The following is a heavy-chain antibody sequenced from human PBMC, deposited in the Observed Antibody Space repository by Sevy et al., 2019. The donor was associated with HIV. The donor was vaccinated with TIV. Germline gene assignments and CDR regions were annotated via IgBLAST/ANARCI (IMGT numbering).Heavy chain of an antibody. CDR3: ARESASGTPGGVYYYYYNMDV. D-gene: IGHD6-13*01. Sequence: GGSLRLSCAASGFTFSSFSMNWVRQAPGKGPEWISYISTRSSAIYYADSMKGRFIISRDNSKNSLYLQMNSLRAEDTAVYYCARESASGTPGGVYYYYYNMDVWGQGTTVTVSS. CDR2: ISTRSSAI. J-gene: IGHJ6*02. V-gene: IGHV3-48*01. CDR1: GFTFSSFS.